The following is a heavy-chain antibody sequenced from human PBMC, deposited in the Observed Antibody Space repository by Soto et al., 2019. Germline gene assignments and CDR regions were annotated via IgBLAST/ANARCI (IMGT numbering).Heavy chain of an antibody. V-gene: IGHV3-23*01. J-gene: IGHJ6*02. Sequence: GGSLRLSCAASGFTFSSYAMSCVRQAPGKGLEWVSAISGSGGSTYYADSVKGRFTISRDNSKNTLYLQMNSLRAEDTAVYYCAKGSDYYGSGNYYYYYGMDVWGQGTTVTVSS. CDR2: ISGSGGST. CDR3: AKGSDYYGSGNYYYYYGMDV. CDR1: GFTFSSYA. D-gene: IGHD3-10*01.